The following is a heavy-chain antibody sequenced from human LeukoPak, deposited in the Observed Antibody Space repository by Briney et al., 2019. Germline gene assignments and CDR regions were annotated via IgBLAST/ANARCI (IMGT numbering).Heavy chain of an antibody. D-gene: IGHD3-10*01. CDR3: ARGYWYYYGSGSLRGPVFDY. CDR2: VNPNSGGT. Sequence: EASVKVSCKASGYTFTGYYMHWVRQAPGQGLEWMGWVNPNSGGTNYAQKFQGRVTMTRDTSISTAHMELSRLRSDDTAVYYCARGYWYYYGSGSLRGPVFDYWGQGTLVTVSS. J-gene: IGHJ4*02. CDR1: GYTFTGYY. V-gene: IGHV1-2*02.